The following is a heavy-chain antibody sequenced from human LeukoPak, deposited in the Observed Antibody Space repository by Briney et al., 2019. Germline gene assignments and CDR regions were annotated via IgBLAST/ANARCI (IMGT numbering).Heavy chain of an antibody. V-gene: IGHV4-38-2*01. J-gene: IGHJ3*02. CDR2: IYYSGST. CDR1: GYSISSGYY. D-gene: IGHD2-2*02. Sequence: PSETLSLTCAVSGYSISSGYYWGWIRQPPGKGLEGIGDIYYSGSTNYNPSLKSRVTISVDTSKNQFSLKVSSVTSADTAIYYCARGLYCSRSSCYKHAFDIWGQGTMVTVSS. CDR3: ARGLYCSRSSCYKHAFDI.